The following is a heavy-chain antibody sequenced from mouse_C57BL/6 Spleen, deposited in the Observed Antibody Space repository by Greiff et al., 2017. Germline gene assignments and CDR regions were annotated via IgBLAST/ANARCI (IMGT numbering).Heavy chain of an antibody. D-gene: IGHD1-1*01. CDR3: ARALYYGSTLGAMDY. V-gene: IGHV1-63*01. CDR2: IYPGGGYT. CDR1: GYTFTNYW. Sequence: VKVVEPGAELVRPGTSVKMSCKASGYTFTNYWIGWAKQRPGHGLEWIGDIYPGGGYTNYNEKFKGKATLTADKSSSTAYMQFSSLTSEDSAIYYCARALYYGSTLGAMDYWGQGTSVTVSS. J-gene: IGHJ4*01.